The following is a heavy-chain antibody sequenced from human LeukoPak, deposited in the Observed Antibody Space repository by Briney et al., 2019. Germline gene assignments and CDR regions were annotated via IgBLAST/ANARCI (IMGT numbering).Heavy chain of an antibody. V-gene: IGHV3-30*03. J-gene: IGHJ1*01. D-gene: IGHD6-13*01. CDR2: ISYDGSNK. CDR1: GFTFSSYG. CDR3: ARDRGKILRWYDSSSWPPYFQH. Sequence: QPGRSLRLSCAASGFTFSSYGMHWVRQAPGKGLEWVAVISYDGSNKYYADSVKGRFTISRDNSKNTLYLQMNSLRAEDTAVYYCARDRGKILRWYDSSSWPPYFQHWGQGTLVTVSS.